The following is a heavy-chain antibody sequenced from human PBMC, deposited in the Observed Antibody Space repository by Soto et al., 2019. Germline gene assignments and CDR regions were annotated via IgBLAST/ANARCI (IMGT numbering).Heavy chain of an antibody. D-gene: IGHD6-19*01. V-gene: IGHV4-59*11. CDR3: ARVGSSGWSPDY. CDR2: IFYSGST. CDR1: GGSISGHY. J-gene: IGHJ4*02. Sequence: SETLSLTCTVSGGSISGHYWIWIRQSPGKGLEWIGHIFYSGSTNYNPSLKSRVTLSADTSKNQFSLRLSSVTAADTAVYYCARVGSSGWSPDYWGKGILVTVSS.